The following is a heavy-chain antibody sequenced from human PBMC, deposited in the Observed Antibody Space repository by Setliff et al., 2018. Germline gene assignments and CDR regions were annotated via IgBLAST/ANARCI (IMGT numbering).Heavy chain of an antibody. V-gene: IGHV7-4-1*02. CDR3: ARDLGYCSTTSCHGDWFGP. Sequence: ASVKVSCKASGYTFIDYGMSWVRQAPGQSLEWMGWINTHTGNPTYAQDFTGRFVFSLDTSVSTAYLQISSLKAEDTAVYYCARDLGYCSTTSCHGDWFGPWGQGTLVTVSS. J-gene: IGHJ5*02. CDR1: GYTFIDYG. D-gene: IGHD2-2*01. CDR2: INTHTGNP.